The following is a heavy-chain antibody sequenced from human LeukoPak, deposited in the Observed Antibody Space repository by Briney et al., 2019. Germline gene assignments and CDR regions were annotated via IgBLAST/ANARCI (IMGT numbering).Heavy chain of an antibody. CDR3: ARVGIREIPETWWFDP. J-gene: IGHJ5*02. CDR1: GGSISSGSYY. Sequence: PSETLSLTCTVSGGSISSGSYYWSWIRQPAGKGLEWIGRIYTSGSTNYNPSLKSRVTISVDTSKNQFPLKLSSVTAADTAVYYCARVGIREIPETWWFDPWGQGTLVTVSS. D-gene: IGHD3-10*01. CDR2: IYTSGST. V-gene: IGHV4-61*02.